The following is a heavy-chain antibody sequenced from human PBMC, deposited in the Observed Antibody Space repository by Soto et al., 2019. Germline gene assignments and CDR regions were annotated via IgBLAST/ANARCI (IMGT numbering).Heavy chain of an antibody. CDR3: TRAPSYGAFDI. V-gene: IGHV1-46*03. CDR1: GYTFTSYY. D-gene: IGHD4-17*01. CDR2: INPSGGST. Sequence: GASVKVSCKASGYTFTSYYIHWARQAPGQGLEWMGIINPSGGSTTYAQKFQGRVTMTRDTSTSTVYMELSSLRSEDTAVYYCTRAPSYGAFDIWGQGTMVTVSS. J-gene: IGHJ3*02.